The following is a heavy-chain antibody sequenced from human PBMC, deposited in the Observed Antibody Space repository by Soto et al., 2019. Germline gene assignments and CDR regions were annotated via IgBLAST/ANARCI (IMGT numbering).Heavy chain of an antibody. CDR3: ARGPAFSCSGWGTPPDPIPGMDV. D-gene: IGHD3-16*01. J-gene: IGHJ6*02. V-gene: IGHV1-46*01. CDR2: INPSGGIT. Sequence: QMQLVQSGAEVKRPGASVRVSCKSSGYTFTSFYIHWVRQAPGQGLEWMGIINPSGGITNFAQRFRARDPMPGNRSPYTLSRDPTRLKSDAPALSFGARGPAFSCSGWGTPPDPIPGMDVWGQGTTVT. CDR1: GYTFTSFY.